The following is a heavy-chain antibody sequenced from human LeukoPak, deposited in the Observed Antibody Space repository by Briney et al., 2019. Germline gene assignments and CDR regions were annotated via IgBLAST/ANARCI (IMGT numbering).Heavy chain of an antibody. V-gene: IGHV5-51*01. Sequence: GESLKISCKGAGYSFTSYWFGWVRQMPGKGLEWMGIMYPGDSDTRYSPSFQGQVTISADKSISTAYLQWSSLKASDTAMYYCARTSVLTSKHSDYWGQGTLVTVSS. CDR2: MYPGDSDT. CDR1: GYSFTSYW. J-gene: IGHJ4*02. CDR3: ARTSVLTSKHSDY. D-gene: IGHD4-23*01.